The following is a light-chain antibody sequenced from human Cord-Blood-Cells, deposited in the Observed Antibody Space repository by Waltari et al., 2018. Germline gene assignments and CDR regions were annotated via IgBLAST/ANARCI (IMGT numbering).Light chain of an antibody. CDR1: SSDVGGYNY. J-gene: IGLJ2*01. Sequence: SALTQPASVSGSPGQSITISCPGTSSDVGGYNYVSWYQQHPGKAPKLMIYEVSNRPSGVSNRFSGSKSGNTASLTISGLQAEDEADYYCSSGVVFGGGTKLTVL. V-gene: IGLV2-14*01. CDR3: SSGVV. CDR2: EVS.